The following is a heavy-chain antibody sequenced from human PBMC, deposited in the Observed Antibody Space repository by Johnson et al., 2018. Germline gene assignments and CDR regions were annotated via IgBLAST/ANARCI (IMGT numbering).Heavy chain of an antibody. Sequence: EVQLVESGGGLVQPGGSLRLSCAASGFTFSSYAMNWVRQAPGKGLEWVSYISSSSTTIYYADSVKGRFTASRDNAKNSLFLQMNSLRDEDTAVYYCTRDHRFSIDVWGQGTTVTVSS. CDR3: TRDHRFSIDV. CDR1: GFTFSSYA. V-gene: IGHV3-48*02. CDR2: ISSSSTTI. J-gene: IGHJ6*02. D-gene: IGHD3-16*01.